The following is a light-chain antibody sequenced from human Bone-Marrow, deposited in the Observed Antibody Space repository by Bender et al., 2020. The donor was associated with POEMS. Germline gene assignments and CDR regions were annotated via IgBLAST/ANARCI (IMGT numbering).Light chain of an antibody. CDR1: SSNIGSNY. J-gene: IGLJ3*02. V-gene: IGLV1-47*01. CDR2: RND. Sequence: QSVLTQPPSASETPGQRVTISCSGSSSNIGSNYVYWYRQLPGTAPKLLMYRNDQRPSGVPDRFSGSKSGTSASVAISGLRSKDEADYYCAAWDDSLGGVVFGGGTKLTVL. CDR3: AAWDDSLGGVV.